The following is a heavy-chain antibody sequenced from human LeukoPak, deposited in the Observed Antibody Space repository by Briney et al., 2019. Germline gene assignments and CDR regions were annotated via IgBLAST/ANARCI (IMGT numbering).Heavy chain of an antibody. CDR1: GFTVSSNY. Sequence: PGGSLRLSCAASGFTVSSNYMSWVRQAPGKGLEWVSVIYSGGSTYYADSVKGRFTISRDNSKNTLYLQMNSLRAEDTAVYYCAKDRSVLTGGGFDYWGQGTLVTVSS. CDR2: IYSGGST. J-gene: IGHJ4*02. V-gene: IGHV3-53*01. CDR3: AKDRSVLTGGGFDY. D-gene: IGHD2-8*01.